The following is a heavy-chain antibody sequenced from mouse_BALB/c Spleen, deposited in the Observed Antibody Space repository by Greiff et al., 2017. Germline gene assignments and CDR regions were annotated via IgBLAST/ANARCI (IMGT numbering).Heavy chain of an antibody. CDR2: INPYNDGT. D-gene: IGHD2-4*01. Sequence: VHVKQSGPELVKPGASVKMSCKASGYTFTSYVMHWVKQKPGQGLEWIGYINPYNDGTKYNEKFKGKATLTSDKSSSTAYMELSSLTSEDSAVYYCASSMITTAWFAYWGQGTLVTVSA. J-gene: IGHJ3*01. CDR3: ASSMITTAWFAY. CDR1: GYTFTSYV. V-gene: IGHV1-14*01.